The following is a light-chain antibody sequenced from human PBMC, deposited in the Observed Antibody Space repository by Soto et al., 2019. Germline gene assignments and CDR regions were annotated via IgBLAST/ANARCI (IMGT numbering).Light chain of an antibody. CDR3: HQYGSSLFT. Sequence: EIVLTQSPGTLSLSPGERATLSCRASQSVSSSYLAWYQQKPGQAPRLLIYGASSRATGIPDRFSGSGSGTAFTLTISRLEPDDFSLYYCHQYGSSLFTFGPRTNVHIK. V-gene: IGKV3-20*01. J-gene: IGKJ3*01. CDR1: QSVSSSY. CDR2: GAS.